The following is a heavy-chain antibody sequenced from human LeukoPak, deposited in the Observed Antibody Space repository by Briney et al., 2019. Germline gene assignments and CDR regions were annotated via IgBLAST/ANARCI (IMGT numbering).Heavy chain of an antibody. CDR1: GFTFSSYS. V-gene: IGHV3-21*01. CDR3: AREILAPGKTHDY. J-gene: IGHJ4*02. Sequence: PGGSLRLSCAASGFTFSSYSMNWVRQAPGKGLGWVSSISSSSSYIYYADSVKGRFTISRDNAKNTLFLQINSLRAEDTAVYYCAREILAPGKTHDYWGQGTLVTVSS. CDR2: ISSSSSYI.